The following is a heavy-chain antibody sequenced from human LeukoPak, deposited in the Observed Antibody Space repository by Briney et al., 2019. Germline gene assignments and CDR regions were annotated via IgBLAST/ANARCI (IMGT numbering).Heavy chain of an antibody. V-gene: IGHV4-39*01. CDR2: IYYSGST. CDR1: GGSISSSSYY. D-gene: IGHD5-18*01. J-gene: IGHJ4*02. Sequence: SETLSLTCTVSGGSISSSSYYWGWIRQPPGKGLEWIGSIYYSGSTYYNPSLKSRVTISVDTSKNQFSLKLDSVTAADTAVYFCSRYRYTYGSNFDYWGQGTLVTVSS. CDR3: SRYRYTYGSNFDY.